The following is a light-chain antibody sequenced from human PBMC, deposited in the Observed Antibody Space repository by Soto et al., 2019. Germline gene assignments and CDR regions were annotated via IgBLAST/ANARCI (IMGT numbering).Light chain of an antibody. J-gene: IGLJ7*01. CDR1: SSNIGSNY. CDR3: AAWDDSLSGLAV. CDR2: RNN. V-gene: IGLV1-47*01. Sequence: QSVLTQPPSASGTPGQRVTISGSGSSSNIGSNYVYWYQQLPGTAPKLLIYRNNQRPSGVPDRFSGSKSGTSASLAISGLRSEDEADYYCAAWDDSLSGLAVFGGGTQLTVL.